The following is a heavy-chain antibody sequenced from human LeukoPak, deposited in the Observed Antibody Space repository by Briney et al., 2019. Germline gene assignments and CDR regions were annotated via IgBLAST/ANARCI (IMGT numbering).Heavy chain of an antibody. CDR1: GFTFSSYW. J-gene: IGHJ4*02. CDR3: ARVAHLDYDILTGSYFDY. D-gene: IGHD3-9*01. CDR2: TKQDGSEK. Sequence: GGSLRLSCAASGFTFSSYWMSWVRQAPGKGLEWVANTKQDGSEKYYVDSVKGRFTISRDNAKNSLYLQMNSLRAEDTAVYYCARVAHLDYDILTGSYFDYWGQGTLVTVSS. V-gene: IGHV3-7*03.